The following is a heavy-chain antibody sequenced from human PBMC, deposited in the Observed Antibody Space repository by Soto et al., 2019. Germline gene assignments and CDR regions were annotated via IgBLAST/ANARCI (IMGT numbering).Heavy chain of an antibody. V-gene: IGHV3-48*01. CDR2: ISSSSSTI. Sequence: PGGSLRLSCAASGFTFSSYSMNWVRQAPGKGLEWVSYISSSSSTIYYADSVKGRFTISRDNAKNSLYLQMNSLRAEDTAVYYCARDRYYFDYWGQGTLVTVS. CDR1: GFTFSSYS. CDR3: ARDRYYFDY. J-gene: IGHJ4*02.